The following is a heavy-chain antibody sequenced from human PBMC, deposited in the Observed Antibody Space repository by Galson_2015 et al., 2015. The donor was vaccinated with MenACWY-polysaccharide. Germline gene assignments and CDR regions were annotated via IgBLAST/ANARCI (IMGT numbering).Heavy chain of an antibody. V-gene: IGHV3-23*01. J-gene: IGHJ4*02. CDR2: ISDRVDST. Sequence: SLRLSCAGSGVTLSNYGMSWVRQAPGKGLEWVSVISDRVDSTHYADSAKGRFTVSRDNSRNTLYLQMNNLRGDDTAVYFCARGSNIWKYLDYWGQGALVTVSS. D-gene: IGHD2/OR15-2a*01. CDR1: GVTLSNYG. CDR3: ARGSNIWKYLDY.